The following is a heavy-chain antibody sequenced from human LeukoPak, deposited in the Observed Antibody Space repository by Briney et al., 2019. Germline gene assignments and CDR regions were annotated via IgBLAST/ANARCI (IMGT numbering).Heavy chain of an antibody. CDR2: IFHTETT. CDR1: GGSISSQNW. CDR3: ARPLTLGYCSGGSCPVNMDV. Sequence: SETLSLTCAVSGGSISSQNWWTWVRQPPGKGPEWIGEIFHTETTNYNPSLKSRVTISVDTSKNQFSLKLSSVTAADTAVYYCARPLTLGYCSGGSCPVNMDVWGKGTTVTISS. D-gene: IGHD2-15*01. V-gene: IGHV4-4*02. J-gene: IGHJ6*03.